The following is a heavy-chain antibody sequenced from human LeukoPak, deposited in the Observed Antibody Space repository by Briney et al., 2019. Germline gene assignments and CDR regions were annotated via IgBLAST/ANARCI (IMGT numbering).Heavy chain of an antibody. CDR3: ARTRGDCSGGSCYFDAFDI. Sequence: SGGSPRLSCAASGFTFSSYWMHWVRQAPGKGLVWVSRINSDGSSTTYADSVKGRFTISRDNAKNTLYLQMNSLRAEDTAVYYCARTRGDCSGGSCYFDAFDIWGQETMATVSS. V-gene: IGHV3-74*01. CDR2: INSDGSST. D-gene: IGHD2-15*01. CDR1: GFTFSSYW. J-gene: IGHJ3*02.